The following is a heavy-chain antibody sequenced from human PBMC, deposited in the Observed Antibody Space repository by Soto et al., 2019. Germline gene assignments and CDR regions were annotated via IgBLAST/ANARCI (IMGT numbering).Heavy chain of an antibody. Sequence: PGGARRLSCAASGFTFSRNWMHWVRQAPGKGLVWLSRINSDGTTTTYADSVKGRFTISRDNSKNTVYLQINNLRADDTAVYYCATVGTGSYNWFDPWGQGTLVTVSS. CDR1: GFTFSRNW. CDR2: INSDGTTT. V-gene: IGHV3-74*01. D-gene: IGHD6-13*01. J-gene: IGHJ5*02. CDR3: ATVGTGSYNWFDP.